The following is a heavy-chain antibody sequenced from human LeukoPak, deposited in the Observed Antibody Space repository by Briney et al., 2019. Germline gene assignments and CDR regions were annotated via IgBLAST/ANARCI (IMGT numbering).Heavy chain of an antibody. CDR1: VFMFHDHA. V-gene: IGHV3-43*02. Sequence: QPGGSLGLSCAAPVFMFHDHAIHWVRQAPGKGLEWVSLISGDGGSTFYADSVKGRFTISRDNSKNSLYLQMNSLRSDDTALYYGARESEISGWYDYWGQGTLVTVSS. J-gene: IGHJ4*02. CDR3: ARESEISGWYDY. D-gene: IGHD6-19*01. CDR2: ISGDGGST.